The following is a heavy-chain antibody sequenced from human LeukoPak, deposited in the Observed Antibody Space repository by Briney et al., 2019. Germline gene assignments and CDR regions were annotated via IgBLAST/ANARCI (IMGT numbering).Heavy chain of an antibody. Sequence: GGSLRLSCAASGFSFSNYWMSWVRQAPGKGLEWVANIKQDGSEKCYVDSVKGRFTISRDNAKNSLYLQMNSLRAEDTAVYYCARASEYSSGWYGYWGQGTLVTVSS. CDR1: GFSFSNYW. D-gene: IGHD6-19*01. V-gene: IGHV3-7*01. J-gene: IGHJ4*02. CDR2: IKQDGSEK. CDR3: ARASEYSSGWYGY.